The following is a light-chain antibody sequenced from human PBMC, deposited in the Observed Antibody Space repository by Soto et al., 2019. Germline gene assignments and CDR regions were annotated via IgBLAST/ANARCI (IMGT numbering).Light chain of an antibody. CDR1: QSISSW. CDR3: QQYESYSEWS. J-gene: IGKJ1*01. V-gene: IGKV1-5*03. Sequence: DIQMTQSPSTLSPSAVDRVTITCRASQSISSWLAWYQQKPGKAPKLLIYKASSLHNGVPSRFRGSGSETDFTLTISSLQPDDLATYYGQQYESYSEWSFGQGTKVDIK. CDR2: KAS.